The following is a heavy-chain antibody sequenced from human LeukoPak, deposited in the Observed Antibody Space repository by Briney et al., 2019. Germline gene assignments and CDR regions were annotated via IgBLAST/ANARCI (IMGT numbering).Heavy chain of an antibody. Sequence: SVKVSCKASGGTFSSYAISWVRQAPGQGLEWLGGIIPIFGTANYAQKFQVRVTMTRDTSTTTVYMELSSLRSEDTAVYYCARTPAVAGVYYFDYWGQGTLVTVSS. D-gene: IGHD6-19*01. CDR2: IIPIFGTA. CDR3: ARTPAVAGVYYFDY. V-gene: IGHV1-69*05. CDR1: GGTFSSYA. J-gene: IGHJ4*02.